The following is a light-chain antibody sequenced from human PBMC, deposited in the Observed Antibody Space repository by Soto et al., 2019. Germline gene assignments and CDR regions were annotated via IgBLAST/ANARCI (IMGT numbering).Light chain of an antibody. J-gene: IGKJ1*01. Sequence: EIVMTQSPGSLSVSPGERATLSCRASQSVSRNLAWYQQKPGQAPRLLIFGASTRATGIPARFSGSGSGTEFTLTISSLQSDDFALYYCQQYNNWPPWTFGQGTRVEIK. CDR2: GAS. CDR3: QQYNNWPPWT. CDR1: QSVSRN. V-gene: IGKV3-15*01.